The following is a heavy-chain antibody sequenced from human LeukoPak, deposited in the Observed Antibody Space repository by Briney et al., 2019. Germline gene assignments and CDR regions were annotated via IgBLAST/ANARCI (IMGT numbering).Heavy chain of an antibody. CDR1: GGSFSGYY. V-gene: IGHV4-34*01. CDR3: VRQIPVSMVDP. CDR2: INHSGST. D-gene: IGHD2-21*01. Sequence: NSSETLSLTCAVYGGSFSGYYWSWIRQPPGKGLEWIGEINHSGSTNYNPSLKSRVTISVDTSKNQFSLKLSSVTAADTAVYYCVRQIPVSMVDPWGQGTLVTVSS. J-gene: IGHJ5*02.